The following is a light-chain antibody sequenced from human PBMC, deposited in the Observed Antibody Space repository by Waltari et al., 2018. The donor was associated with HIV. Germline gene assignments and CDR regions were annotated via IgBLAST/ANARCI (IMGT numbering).Light chain of an antibody. J-gene: IGLJ3*02. V-gene: IGLV1-44*01. Sequence: QSVLTQRPSASGTPGQRVTIYCSGSRSNIASNTVNWYQQLPGTAPKLLIYSNNQRPSGVPDRFSGSKSGTSASLAISGLQSEDEADYYCAAWDDNLNGWVFGGGTKLTVL. CDR3: AAWDDNLNGWV. CDR2: SNN. CDR1: RSNIASNT.